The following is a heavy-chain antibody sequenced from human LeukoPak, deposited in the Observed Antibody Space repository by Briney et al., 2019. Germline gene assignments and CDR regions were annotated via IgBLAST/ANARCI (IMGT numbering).Heavy chain of an antibody. CDR1: GYTFTGYY. J-gene: IGHJ3*02. D-gene: IGHD5-24*01. CDR2: INPNSGGT. CDR3: ARAPATITSAFDI. Sequence: ASVKVSCEASGYTFTGYYMHWVRQAPGQGLEWMGRINPNSGGTNYAQKFQGRVTMTRDTSISTAYMELSRLRSDDTAVYYCARAPATITSAFDIWGQGTMVTVSS. V-gene: IGHV1-2*06.